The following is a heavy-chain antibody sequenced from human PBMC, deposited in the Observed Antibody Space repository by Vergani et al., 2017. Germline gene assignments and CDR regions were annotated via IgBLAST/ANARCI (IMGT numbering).Heavy chain of an antibody. CDR1: GYTFSNYY. Sequence: QVQVVQSWAEVKKSGASVKVSCKTSGYTFSNYYMHWVRQAPGQGLEWMGIINPSGGHTNYAQKFQGRVTMTRDTSTSTVYMELSSLRYEDTAIYYCARGDYGILTGYRYWGQGTLVTVSA. J-gene: IGHJ4*02. CDR3: ARGDYGILTGYRY. D-gene: IGHD3-9*01. CDR2: INPSGGHT. V-gene: IGHV1-46*03.